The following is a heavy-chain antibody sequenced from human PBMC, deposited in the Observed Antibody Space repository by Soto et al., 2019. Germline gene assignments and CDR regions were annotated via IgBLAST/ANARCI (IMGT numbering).Heavy chain of an antibody. CDR1: GGSISSYY. CDR2: IYYSGST. CDR3: AREGSSRAWFDP. Sequence: SETLSLTCTVSGGSISSYYWSWIRQPQGKGLEWIGYIYYSGSTNYNPSLKSRVTISVDTPKNQFSLKLSSVTAADTAVYYCAREGSSRAWFDPWGQGTLVTVSS. J-gene: IGHJ5*02. D-gene: IGHD6-13*01. V-gene: IGHV4-59*01.